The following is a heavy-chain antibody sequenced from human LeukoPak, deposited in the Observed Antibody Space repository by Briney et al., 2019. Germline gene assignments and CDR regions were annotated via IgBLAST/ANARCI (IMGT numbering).Heavy chain of an antibody. CDR3: ARDPYTSSLFDY. V-gene: IGHV1-46*01. Sequence: ASVKVSCKASGYTSTSHYMHWVRQAPGQGLEWMGIINPSSGSTTYAQKFQGRVTMTRDTSTSTVYMDLSSLRSEDTAIYYCARDPYTSSLFDYWGQGTLVTVSS. CDR1: GYTSTSHY. D-gene: IGHD6-6*01. CDR2: INPSSGST. J-gene: IGHJ4*02.